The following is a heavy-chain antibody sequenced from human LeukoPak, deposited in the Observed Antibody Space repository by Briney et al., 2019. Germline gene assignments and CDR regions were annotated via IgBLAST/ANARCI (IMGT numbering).Heavy chain of an antibody. CDR3: AKEGAFGGSGALYY. CDR2: ISGSGDIK. D-gene: IGHD6-19*01. J-gene: IGHJ4*02. Sequence: GGSLRLSCAASGFTFDNYAMNWVRQAPGKGLEWVSSISGSGDIKDFGDSVKGRFTISRDNSKNTVSLQMNSLRADDTAVYYCAKEGAFGGSGALYYWGQGTLVTVSS. CDR1: GFTFDNYA. V-gene: IGHV3-23*01.